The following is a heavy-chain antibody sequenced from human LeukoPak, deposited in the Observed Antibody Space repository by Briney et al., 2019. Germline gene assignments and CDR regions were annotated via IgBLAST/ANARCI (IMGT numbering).Heavy chain of an antibody. J-gene: IGHJ6*03. Sequence: ASVKVSCKASGYTFAGYYMHWVRQAPGQGLEWMGRINPNSGGTNYAQKFQGRVTMTRDTSISTAYMELSRLRSDDTAVYYCASKSWFGELLPDYYYYMDVWGKGTTVTVSS. CDR2: INPNSGGT. V-gene: IGHV1-2*06. CDR1: GYTFAGYY. D-gene: IGHD3-10*01. CDR3: ASKSWFGELLPDYYYYMDV.